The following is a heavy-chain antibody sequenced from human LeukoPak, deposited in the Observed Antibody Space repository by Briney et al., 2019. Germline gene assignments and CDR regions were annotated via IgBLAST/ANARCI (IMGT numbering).Heavy chain of an antibody. V-gene: IGHV3-21*01. CDR1: GFTFSSYS. CDR2: ISSSSSYI. J-gene: IGHJ3*02. Sequence: GGSLRLSCAASGFTFSSYSMNWVRQAPGKGLEWVSCISSSSSYINYADSVKGRFTISRDNAKNSLYLQMNSLRAEDTAVYYCARGLSVQQYYDSSGGDAFDIWGQGTMVTVSS. D-gene: IGHD3-22*01. CDR3: ARGLSVQQYYDSSGGDAFDI.